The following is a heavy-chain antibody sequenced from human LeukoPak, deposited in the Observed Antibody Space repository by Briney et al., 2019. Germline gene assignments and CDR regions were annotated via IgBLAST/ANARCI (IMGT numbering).Heavy chain of an antibody. D-gene: IGHD6-13*01. V-gene: IGHV3-7*01. Sequence: GGSLRLSCAASGFTFSSYWMSWVRQAPGKGLEWVANIKQDGSEKYYVDSVKGRFTISRDNAKNSLYLQMNSLRAEDTAVYYCAKESYSSSWYSLDYWGQGTVVTVSS. J-gene: IGHJ4*02. CDR3: AKESYSSSWYSLDY. CDR2: IKQDGSEK. CDR1: GFTFSSYW.